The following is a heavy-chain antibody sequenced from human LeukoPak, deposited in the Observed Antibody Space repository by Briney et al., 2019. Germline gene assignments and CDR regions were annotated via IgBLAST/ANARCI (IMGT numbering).Heavy chain of an antibody. CDR3: AKGDCSSTSCYGAPFDY. D-gene: IGHD2-2*01. CDR1: GFTFSSYG. CDR2: IRYDGSNT. Sequence: GGSLRLSCAASGFTFSSYGMHWVRQAPGKGLEWVAFIRYDGSNTYYADSVKGRFTISRDNSKNTLYLQMNSLRAEDTAVYYCAKGDCSSTSCYGAPFDYWGQGTLVTVSS. V-gene: IGHV3-30*02. J-gene: IGHJ4*02.